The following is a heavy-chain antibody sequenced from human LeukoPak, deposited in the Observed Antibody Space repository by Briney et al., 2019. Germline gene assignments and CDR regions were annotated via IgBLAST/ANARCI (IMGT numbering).Heavy chain of an antibody. Sequence: SETLSLTCTVSGGSISSYYWSWIRQPPGKGLEWIAYISDIGSINYNPSLKSRVTISLDTSENQFSLKLSSVTVADTAVYYCAGHHPRNTVDFWGQGTLVTVSS. J-gene: IGHJ4*02. CDR3: AGHHPRNTVDF. D-gene: IGHD2-8*02. V-gene: IGHV4-59*08. CDR2: ISDIGSI. CDR1: GGSISSYY.